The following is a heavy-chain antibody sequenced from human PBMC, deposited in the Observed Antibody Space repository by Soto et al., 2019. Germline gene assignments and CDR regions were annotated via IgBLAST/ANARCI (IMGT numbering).Heavy chain of an antibody. CDR1: GTSFTSYG. J-gene: IGHJ4*02. Sequence: QVQLVQSGAEVRKPGSSVNVSCKASGTSFTSYGIHWVRQAPGQGLEWMGGFVPMFSSSNYAQKFQDRLTIVADESTNTAYMELSSLRADDSAIYYCARNGGTYYFDHWGQGTLVTVSS. CDR3: ARNGGTYYFDH. D-gene: IGHD1-1*01. V-gene: IGHV1-69*01. CDR2: FVPMFSSS.